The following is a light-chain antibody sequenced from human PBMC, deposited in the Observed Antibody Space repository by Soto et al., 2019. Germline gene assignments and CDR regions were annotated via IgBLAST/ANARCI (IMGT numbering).Light chain of an antibody. V-gene: IGKV1-6*01. CDR3: LQDYNFPRT. CDR1: QDIRND. CDR2: DGS. Sequence: IPMSQSPSPLSASVGDRVTITCRASQDIRNDLGWYQQKPGKAPKLLIYDGSKLQSGVPSRFSGSVSGTDFTLTISSLQPEDFATYYCLQDYNFPRTFGQGTKVEVK. J-gene: IGKJ1*01.